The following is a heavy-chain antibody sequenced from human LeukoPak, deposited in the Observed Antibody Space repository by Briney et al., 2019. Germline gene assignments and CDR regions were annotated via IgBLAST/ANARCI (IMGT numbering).Heavy chain of an antibody. D-gene: IGHD3-22*01. CDR1: GFTFDDYG. J-gene: IGHJ3*02. CDR2: INWNGGST. CDR3: ARRWMVVVIPGNDAFDI. V-gene: IGHV3-20*04. Sequence: PGGSLRLSCAASGFTFDDYGMSWVRQAPGKGLEWVSGINWNGGSTGYADSVKGRFTISRDNAKNSLYLQMNSLRAEDTALYYCARRWMVVVIPGNDAFDIWGQGTMVTVSS.